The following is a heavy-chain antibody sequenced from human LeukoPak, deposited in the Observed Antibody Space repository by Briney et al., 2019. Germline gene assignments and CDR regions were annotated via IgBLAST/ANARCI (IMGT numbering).Heavy chain of an antibody. CDR2: ISSSSSYI. J-gene: IGHJ4*02. V-gene: IGHV3-21*01. D-gene: IGHD3-3*01. Sequence: PGGSLRLSCAASGFTFSSYSMNCVRRAPGKGLEWVSSISSSSSYIYYADSVKGRFTISRDNAKNSLYLQMNSLRAEDTAVYYCARGSETIFGVVPGAIDYWGQGTLVTVSS. CDR3: ARGSETIFGVVPGAIDY. CDR1: GFTFSSYS.